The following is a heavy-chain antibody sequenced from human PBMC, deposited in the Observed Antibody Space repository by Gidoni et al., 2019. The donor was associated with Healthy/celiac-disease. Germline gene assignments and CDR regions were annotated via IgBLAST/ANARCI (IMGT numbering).Heavy chain of an antibody. Sequence: EVQLVESGGGLIQPGGSLRLSCAASGFTVSGNYMSWVRQAPGKGLEWVSVIYSGGSTYYADSVKGRFTISRDNSKNTLYLQMNSLRAEDTAVYYCARAWTDYGDYNYYFDYWGQGTLVTVSS. V-gene: IGHV3-53*01. J-gene: IGHJ4*02. CDR2: IYSGGST. CDR1: GFTVSGNY. CDR3: ARAWTDYGDYNYYFDY. D-gene: IGHD4-17*01.